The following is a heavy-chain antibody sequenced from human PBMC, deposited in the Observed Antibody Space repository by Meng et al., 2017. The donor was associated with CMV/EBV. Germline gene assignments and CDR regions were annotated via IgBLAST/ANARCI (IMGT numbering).Heavy chain of an antibody. Sequence: SGYPFTGYYMHWVRQAPGQGLEWMGWINPNSGGTNYAQKFQGRVTMTRDTSISTAYMELSRLRSDDTAVYYCARDFSHTAMVSRGSGYWGQGTLVTVSS. D-gene: IGHD5-18*01. V-gene: IGHV1-2*02. CDR3: ARDFSHTAMVSRGSGY. CDR1: GYPFTGYY. J-gene: IGHJ4*02. CDR2: INPNSGGT.